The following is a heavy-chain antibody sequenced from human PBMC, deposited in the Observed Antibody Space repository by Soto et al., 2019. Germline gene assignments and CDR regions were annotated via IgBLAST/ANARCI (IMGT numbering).Heavy chain of an antibody. J-gene: IGHJ4*02. Sequence: QVQLQESGPGLVMPSETLSLTCTVSGDSISGSPYFWGWIRQPPGKRLEWIGSVFYDGYTLYTPSLRSRAPISVDTSKNQSSLRLTSVAAADTSIYFCARLQAAVPHYWGQGILVTVSS. CDR1: GDSISGSPYF. D-gene: IGHD6-13*01. V-gene: IGHV4-39*01. CDR3: ARLQAAVPHY. CDR2: VFYDGYT.